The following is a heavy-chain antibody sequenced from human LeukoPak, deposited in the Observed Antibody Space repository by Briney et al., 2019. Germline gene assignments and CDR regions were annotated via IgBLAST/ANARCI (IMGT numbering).Heavy chain of an antibody. CDR3: ASYYDSSGYSNWFDP. J-gene: IGHJ5*02. V-gene: IGHV1-69*04. CDR2: IIPILGIA. D-gene: IGHD3-22*01. CDR1: GGTFSSYA. Sequence: SVKVSCKASGGTFSSYAISWVRQAPGQGLEWMGRIIPILGIANYAQKFQGRVTITADKSTSTAYMELSSLRSEDTAVYYCASYYDSSGYSNWFDPWGQGTLVTVSS.